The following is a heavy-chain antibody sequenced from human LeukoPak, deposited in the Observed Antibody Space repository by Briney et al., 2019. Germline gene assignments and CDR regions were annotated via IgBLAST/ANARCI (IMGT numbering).Heavy chain of an antibody. CDR1: GYTFTSYY. Sequence: GASVKVSCKASGYTFTSYYMHWVRQAPGQGLEWMGIINPSGGSTSYAQKFQGRVTMTRDTSTSTVYMELSSRRSEDTAVYYCAKDYEPLVGVHRWGDWFDPWGQGTLVTVSS. D-gene: IGHD1-26*01. J-gene: IGHJ5*02. V-gene: IGHV1-46*01. CDR3: AKDYEPLVGVHRWGDWFDP. CDR2: INPSGGST.